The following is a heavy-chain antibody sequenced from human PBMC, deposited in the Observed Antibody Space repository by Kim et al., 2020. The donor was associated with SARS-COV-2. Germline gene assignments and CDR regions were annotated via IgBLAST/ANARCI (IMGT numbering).Heavy chain of an antibody. V-gene: IGHV3-9*01. D-gene: IGHD1-20*01. J-gene: IGHJ6*03. Sequence: ESVKGRFTISRDNAKNSLYLQMNGLGVEDTALYYCAKDSLYNTYFSYMDVWGRGTTVTVSS. CDR3: AKDSLYNTYFSYMDV.